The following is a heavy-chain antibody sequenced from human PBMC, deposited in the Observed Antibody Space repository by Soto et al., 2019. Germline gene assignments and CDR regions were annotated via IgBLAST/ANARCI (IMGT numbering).Heavy chain of an antibody. Sequence: QVQLVESGGGVVQPGRSLRLSCAASGFTFSSYAMHWVRQAPGKGLEWVAVISYDGSNKYYADSVKGRFTISRDNSKNTLYLQMHRLRAEDTAVYYCASGSRIAAAGSDYYGMDVWGQGTTVTVSS. CDR2: ISYDGSNK. CDR1: GFTFSSYA. D-gene: IGHD6-13*01. CDR3: ASGSRIAAAGSDYYGMDV. J-gene: IGHJ6*02. V-gene: IGHV3-30-3*01.